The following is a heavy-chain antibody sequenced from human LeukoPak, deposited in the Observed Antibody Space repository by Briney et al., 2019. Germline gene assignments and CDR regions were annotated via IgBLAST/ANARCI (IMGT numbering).Heavy chain of an antibody. J-gene: IGHJ4*02. CDR1: GYTFTGYY. CDR3: ARGGSSSWYSSGSY. V-gene: IGHV1-2*02. CDR2: INPNSGGT. Sequence: ASVKVSCKASGYTFTGYYMHWVRQAPGQGLEWMGWINPNSGGTNYAQKFQGRITMTRDTSISTAYMELSRLRSDDTAVYYCARGGSSSWYSSGSYWGQGTLVTVSS. D-gene: IGHD6-13*01.